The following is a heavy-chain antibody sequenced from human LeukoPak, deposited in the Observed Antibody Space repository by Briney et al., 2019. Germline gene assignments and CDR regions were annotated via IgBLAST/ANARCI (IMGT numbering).Heavy chain of an antibody. D-gene: IGHD6-19*01. Sequence: SETLTLTCTVSGGGATTGGHFWGWIRQHPGKGLEWIEDTYYRGSSYYNPSLETRVTISLDTSKNQVSLNLGSVTAADTAVYYCARGTVEEYYFYYMDVWGKGATVTVS. J-gene: IGHJ6*03. V-gene: IGHV4-31*03. CDR2: TYYRGSS. CDR3: ARGTVEEYYFYYMDV. CDR1: GGGATTGGHF.